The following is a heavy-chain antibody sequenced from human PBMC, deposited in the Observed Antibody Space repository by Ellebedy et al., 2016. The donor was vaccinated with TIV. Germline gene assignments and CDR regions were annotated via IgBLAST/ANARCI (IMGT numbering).Heavy chain of an antibody. J-gene: IGHJ4*02. D-gene: IGHD5-24*01. V-gene: IGHV3-23*01. CDR3: GTVATTFDY. CDR1: GVTFGDYA. Sequence: PGGSLRLSCTASGVTFGDYAMSWFRQAPGKGLEWVSAISGSGGSTYYADSVKCRVTIFIDNSKNTLYLQMNSLRAEDTAVYYCGTVATTFDYWGQGTLVTVSS. CDR2: ISGSGGST.